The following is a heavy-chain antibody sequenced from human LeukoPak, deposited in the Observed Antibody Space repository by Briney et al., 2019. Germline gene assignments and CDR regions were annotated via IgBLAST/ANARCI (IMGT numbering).Heavy chain of an antibody. Sequence: GGSLRLSCAASGLTFSSYAMSWVRQAPGKGLEWVSAISGSGGSTYYADSVKGRFTISRDNSKNTLYLQMNSLRAGDTAVYYCAKVGATTVTFDYWGQGTLVTVSS. CDR3: AKVGATTVTFDY. CDR2: ISGSGGST. CDR1: GLTFSSYA. V-gene: IGHV3-23*01. J-gene: IGHJ4*02. D-gene: IGHD4-17*01.